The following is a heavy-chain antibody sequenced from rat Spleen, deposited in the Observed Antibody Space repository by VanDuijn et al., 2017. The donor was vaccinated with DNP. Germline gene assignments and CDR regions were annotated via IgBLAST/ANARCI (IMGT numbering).Heavy chain of an antibody. J-gene: IGHJ4*01. CDR2: INSAGNT. CDR3: ARWPGYNPPYAMDA. V-gene: IGHV3-3*01. D-gene: IGHD1-4*01. Sequence: EVQLQESGPGLVKPSQSLSLTCSVTGYSITSGYRWSWIRKFPGNRLEWMGSINSAGNTNYNPSLKSRISMTRDTSKNQFFLQVNSVNTEDTATYYCARWPGYNPPYAMDAWGQGTSVTVSS. CDR1: GYSITSGYR.